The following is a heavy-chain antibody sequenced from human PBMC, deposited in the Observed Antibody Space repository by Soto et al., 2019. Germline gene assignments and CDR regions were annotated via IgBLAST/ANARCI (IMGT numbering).Heavy chain of an antibody. CDR3: ARILVTTYYDFWGGTANLWNHPTNWFDP. CDR2: IFSNDEK. V-gene: IGHV2-26*01. CDR1: GFSLSNARMG. J-gene: IGHJ5*02. D-gene: IGHD3-3*01. Sequence: GSGPTLVKPTETLTLTFTVSGFSLSNARMGVSWIRQPPRKALEWLAHIFSNDEKSYSTSPKSRLTISKDTSKSQVVLTMTNMDPVDTATYYCARILVTTYYDFWGGTANLWNHPTNWFDPWGQGTLVTVSS.